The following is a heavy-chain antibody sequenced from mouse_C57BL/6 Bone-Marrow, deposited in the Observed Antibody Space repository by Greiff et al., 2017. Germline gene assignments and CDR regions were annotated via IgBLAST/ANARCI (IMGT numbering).Heavy chain of an antibody. J-gene: IGHJ3*01. D-gene: IGHD2-2*01. V-gene: IGHV1-59*01. Sequence: QVQLKESGAELVRPGTSVKLSCKASGYTFTSSWMHWVKQRPGQGLEWIGVIDPSDSYTNYNQKFKGKATLTVDTSSSTAYMQLSSLTSEDSAVYYFGRRERLRRRGLAYWGQGTLVTVSA. CDR2: IDPSDSYT. CDR1: GYTFTSSW. CDR3: GRRERLRRRGLAY.